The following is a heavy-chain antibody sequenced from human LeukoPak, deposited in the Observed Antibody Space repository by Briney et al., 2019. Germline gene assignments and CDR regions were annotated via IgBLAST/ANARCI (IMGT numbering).Heavy chain of an antibody. D-gene: IGHD2-15*01. J-gene: IGHJ5*02. CDR2: INHSGST. CDR1: GGSFSGYY. CDR3: ARDRYCSGGSCYSGRFDP. Sequence: SETLSLTCAVYGGSFSGYYWSWIRQPPGKGLEWIGEINHSGSTNYNPSLKSRVTISVDTSKNQFSLKLTSVTAADTAMYYCARDRYCSGGSCYSGRFDPWGQGTLVTVSS. V-gene: IGHV4-34*01.